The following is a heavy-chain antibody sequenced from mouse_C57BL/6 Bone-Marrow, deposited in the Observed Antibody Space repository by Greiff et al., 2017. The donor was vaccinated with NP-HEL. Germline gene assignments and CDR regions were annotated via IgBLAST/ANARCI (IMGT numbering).Heavy chain of an antibody. Sequence: QVHVKQSGAELARPGASVKLSCKASGYTFTSYGISWVKQRTGQGLEWIGEIYPRSGNTYYNEKFKGKATLTADKSSSTAYMELRSLTSEDSAVYFCAGRQLRHYFDYWGQGTTLTVSS. CDR2: IYPRSGNT. V-gene: IGHV1-81*01. J-gene: IGHJ2*01. CDR1: GYTFTSYG. CDR3: AGRQLRHYFDY. D-gene: IGHD3-2*02.